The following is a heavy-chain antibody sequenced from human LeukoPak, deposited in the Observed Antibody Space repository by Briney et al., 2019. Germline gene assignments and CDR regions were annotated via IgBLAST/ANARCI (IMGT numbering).Heavy chain of an antibody. J-gene: IGHJ4*02. CDR1: GFTFSSYS. Sequence: GGSLRLSCAASGFTFSSYSMNWVRQAPGKGLEWVSSISSSSSYIYYADSVKGRFTISRDNAKNLLYLQMNSLRAEDTAVYYCARAGRRDGYNSAFDYWGQGTLVTVSS. CDR2: ISSSSSYI. CDR3: ARAGRRDGYNSAFDY. V-gene: IGHV3-21*01. D-gene: IGHD5-24*01.